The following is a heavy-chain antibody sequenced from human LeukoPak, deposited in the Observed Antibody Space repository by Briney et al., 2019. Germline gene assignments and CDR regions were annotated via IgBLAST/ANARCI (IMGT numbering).Heavy chain of an antibody. V-gene: IGHV1-69*05. D-gene: IGHD3-10*01. CDR3: ARSGYYYGSRSYLPFDY. J-gene: IGHJ4*02. CDR1: GGTFSSYA. CDR2: IIPIFGTA. Sequence: SVKVSCKASGGTFSSYAISWVRQAPGPGLEWMGRIIPIFGTANYAQKFQGRVTITTDESTSTAYMELSSLRSEDTAVYYCARSGYYYGSRSYLPFDYWGQGTLVTVSS.